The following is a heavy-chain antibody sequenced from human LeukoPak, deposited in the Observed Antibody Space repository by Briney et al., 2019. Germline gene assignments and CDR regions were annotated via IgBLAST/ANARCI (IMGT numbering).Heavy chain of an antibody. CDR3: ARSAQGGVTYFDY. CDR1: GFTFSDYY. J-gene: IGHJ4*02. D-gene: IGHD3-16*01. CDR2: ISSSSYT. V-gene: IGHV3-11*06. Sequence: GGSLRLSCAASGFTFSDYYMSRIRQAPGKGLEWVSYISSSSYTNYADSVKGRFTISRDNAKNSLYLQMNSLRAEDTAVYYCARSAQGGVTYFDYWGQGTLVTVSS.